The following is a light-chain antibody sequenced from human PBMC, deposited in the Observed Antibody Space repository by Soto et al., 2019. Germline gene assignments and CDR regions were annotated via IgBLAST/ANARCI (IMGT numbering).Light chain of an antibody. V-gene: IGKV3-20*01. CDR2: GVS. Sequence: MELTRSRETLTLCAGQSPDLTCIAIQIVYGRQLAWYQHKPGQAPRLLMYGVSSRATGIPDRFTGSGSGADFTLTIRRLEPEDFAVYYCQVYAPSPPITFGQGTRLEIK. CDR3: QVYAPSPPIT. CDR1: QIVYGRQ. J-gene: IGKJ5*01.